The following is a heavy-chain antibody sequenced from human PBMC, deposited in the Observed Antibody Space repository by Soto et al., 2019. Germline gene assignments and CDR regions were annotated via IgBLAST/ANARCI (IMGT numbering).Heavy chain of an antibody. V-gene: IGHV3-23*01. CDR1: AFTFSSYA. Sequence: GGSLRLSCVRSAFTFSSYAMRWVRPAPGKGLEWVSGIRGSDGSTYYADSVKGRFTISRDNSKNTLYLQMDSLRGEDPAVYYWAKELDSNFWSGYYGYFDYWGQGTRVTVSS. CDR2: IRGSDGST. J-gene: IGHJ4*03. D-gene: IGHD3-3*01. CDR3: AKELDSNFWSGYYGYFDY.